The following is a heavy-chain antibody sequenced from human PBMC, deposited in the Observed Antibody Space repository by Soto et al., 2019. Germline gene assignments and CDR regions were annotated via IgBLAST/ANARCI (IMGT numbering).Heavy chain of an antibody. V-gene: IGHV4-34*01. Sequence: PSETLSLTCAVYGGSFSGYYWSWIRQPPGKGLEWIGEINHSGSTNYNPSLKSRVTISVDTSKNQFSLKLCSVTAADTAVYYCARGHIVVVPAAMLNYYYGMDVWGQGTTVTVSS. D-gene: IGHD2-2*01. CDR3: ARGHIVVVPAAMLNYYYGMDV. J-gene: IGHJ6*02. CDR1: GGSFSGYY. CDR2: INHSGST.